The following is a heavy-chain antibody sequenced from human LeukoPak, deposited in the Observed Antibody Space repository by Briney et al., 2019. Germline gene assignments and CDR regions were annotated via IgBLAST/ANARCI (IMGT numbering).Heavy chain of an antibody. CDR3: ARSRYNWNRSQYGMDV. CDR1: GGSFSGYY. CDR2: INHSGST. Sequence: SETLSPTCAVYGGSFSGYYWSWIRQPPGKGLEWIGEINHSGSTNYNPSLKSRVTISVDTSKNQFSLKLSSVTAADTAVYYCARSRYNWNRSQYGMDVWGQGTTVTVSS. J-gene: IGHJ6*02. V-gene: IGHV4-34*01. D-gene: IGHD1-20*01.